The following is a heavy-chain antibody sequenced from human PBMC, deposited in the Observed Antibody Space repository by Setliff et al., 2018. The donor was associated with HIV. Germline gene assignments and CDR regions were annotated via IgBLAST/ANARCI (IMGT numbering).Heavy chain of an antibody. CDR2: IKTEAEGYAT. Sequence: PGESLKISCGASGFTFSGSPMHWVRQASGKGLEWVGRIKTEAEGYATAYAASVKGRSTISRDDSKNTAYLQMNSLKTEDTAIYYCTRPQYIYDNSDSDNWDQGALVTVSS. CDR1: GFTFSGSP. CDR3: TRPQYIYDNSDSDN. D-gene: IGHD3-22*01. V-gene: IGHV3-73*01. J-gene: IGHJ4*02.